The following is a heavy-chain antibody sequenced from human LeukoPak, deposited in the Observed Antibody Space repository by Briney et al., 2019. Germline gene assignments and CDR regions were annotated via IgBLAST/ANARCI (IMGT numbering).Heavy chain of an antibody. CDR2: IYYSGST. J-gene: IGHJ4*02. CDR3: ARGMVRGRYFDY. CDR1: GGSVSSGSYY. V-gene: IGHV4-61*01. Sequence: SETLSLTCTVSGGSVSSGSYYWSWIRQPPGKGLEWIGYIYYSGSTSYNPSLKSRVTISVDTSKNQFSLKLSSATAADTAVYYCARGMVRGRYFDYWGQGTLVTVSS. D-gene: IGHD3-10*01.